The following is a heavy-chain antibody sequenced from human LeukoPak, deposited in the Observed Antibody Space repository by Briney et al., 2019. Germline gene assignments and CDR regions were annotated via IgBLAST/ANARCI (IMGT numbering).Heavy chain of an antibody. CDR2: ISFSVNTK. CDR1: GFTFSSYS. CDR3: ARGAYSSGWAYFDH. Sequence: GGSLRLSCAASGFTFSSYSMNWVRQAPGKGPEWVSYISFSVNTKYYGDSVKGRFTISRDNAKNSLYLHMDSLRAEDTAVYYCARGAYSSGWAYFDHWGQGTLVTVSS. V-gene: IGHV3-48*04. J-gene: IGHJ4*02. D-gene: IGHD6-19*01.